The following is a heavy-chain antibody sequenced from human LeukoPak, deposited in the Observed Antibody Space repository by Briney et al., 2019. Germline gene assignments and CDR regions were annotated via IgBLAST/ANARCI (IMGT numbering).Heavy chain of an antibody. Sequence: GGSLRLSCAASGVTFSSYGMHWVRQAPGKGLEWGSSISSSSSYIYYADSVKGGFTISRDNAKNSLYLQMNSLRAEDTAVYYCARGYYYDSSGYWFDPWGQGTLVTVSS. CDR2: ISSSSSYI. V-gene: IGHV3-21*01. CDR1: GVTFSSYG. J-gene: IGHJ5*02. CDR3: ARGYYYDSSGYWFDP. D-gene: IGHD3-22*01.